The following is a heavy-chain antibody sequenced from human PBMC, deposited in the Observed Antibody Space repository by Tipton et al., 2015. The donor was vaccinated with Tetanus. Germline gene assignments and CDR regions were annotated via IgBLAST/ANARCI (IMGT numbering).Heavy chain of an antibody. CDR2: ISAYNGNT. CDR1: GYTFTSYG. D-gene: IGHD2-2*01. J-gene: IGHJ6*02. V-gene: IGHV1-18*04. CDR3: ARGASCYGDGCYYYGMDV. Sequence: QLVQSGAEVKKPGASVKVSCKASGYTFTSYGISWVRQAPGQGLEWMGWISAYNGNTNYAQKLQGRVTMTTDTFTGTAYMELRCLRSDDTAVYYCARGASCYGDGCYYYGMDVWGQGTTVTVSS.